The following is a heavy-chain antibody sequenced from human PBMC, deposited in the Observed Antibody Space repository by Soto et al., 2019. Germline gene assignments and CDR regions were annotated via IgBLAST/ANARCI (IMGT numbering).Heavy chain of an antibody. CDR2: IIPIFGTA. J-gene: IGHJ4*02. CDR1: GGTFSSYA. Sequence: QVQLVQSGAEVKKPGSPVKVSCKASGGTFSSYAISWVRQAPGQGLEWMGGIIPIFGTANYAQKCQGRVTITADESTSTAYMELSSLRSEDTAVYYCARGNLEYSSSSRGFDYWGQGTLVTVSS. D-gene: IGHD6-6*01. CDR3: ARGNLEYSSSSRGFDY. V-gene: IGHV1-69*01.